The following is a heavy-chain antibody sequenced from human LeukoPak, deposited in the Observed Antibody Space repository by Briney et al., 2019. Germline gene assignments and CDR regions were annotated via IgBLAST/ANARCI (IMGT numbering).Heavy chain of an antibody. J-gene: IGHJ4*02. CDR3: ARMCSGGSCYSEMYY. CDR1: GGTFSSYA. CDR2: IIPIFGTA. Sequence: SVKVSCKASGGTFSSYAISWVRQAPGQGLEWTGRIIPIFGTANYAQKFQGRVTITTDESTSTAYMELSSLRSEDTAVYYCARMCSGGSCYSEMYYWGQGTLVTVSS. V-gene: IGHV1-69*05. D-gene: IGHD2-15*01.